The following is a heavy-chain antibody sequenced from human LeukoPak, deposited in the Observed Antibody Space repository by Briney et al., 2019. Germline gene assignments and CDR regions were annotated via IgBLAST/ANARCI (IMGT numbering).Heavy chain of an antibody. J-gene: IGHJ3*01. CDR3: AKVRDTRDWYKDAFDV. CDR1: GFTFSSYA. Sequence: GGSLTLSCAASGFTFSSYAMSWVRQAPGKGLEWVAAISGSGGSTYYADSVKGRFTISRDNSKNKLYLQMNSLRAEDTAVYYCAKVRDTRDWYKDAFDVWGQGTRVTVSS. CDR2: ISGSGGST. D-gene: IGHD6-19*01. V-gene: IGHV3-23*01.